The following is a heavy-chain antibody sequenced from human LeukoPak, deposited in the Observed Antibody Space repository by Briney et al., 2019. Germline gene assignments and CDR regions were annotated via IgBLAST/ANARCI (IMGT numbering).Heavy chain of an antibody. CDR1: VGSFSGYY. V-gene: IGHV3-21*01. CDR3: ARDRELATSLHDSFDF. CDR2: ISTSSSYI. Sequence: PSETLSLTCAVYVGSFSGYYWSCIREPPGKGREWVSFISTSSSYIYYADSVKGRFTISRDNAKNSLFLQMNSLRAEDTAVYYCARDRELATSLHDSFDFWGQGTMVTVSS. J-gene: IGHJ3*01. D-gene: IGHD5-24*01.